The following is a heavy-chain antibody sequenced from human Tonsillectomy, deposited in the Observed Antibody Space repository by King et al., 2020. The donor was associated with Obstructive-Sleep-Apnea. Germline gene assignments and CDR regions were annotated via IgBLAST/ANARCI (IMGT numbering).Heavy chain of an antibody. D-gene: IGHD6-13*01. CDR1: GFTFSSYS. CDR3: ARDSGSSCFQR. J-gene: IGHJ1*01. V-gene: IGHV3-21*01. CDR2: ISSNSSYI. Sequence: VQLVESGGGLVKPGGSLRLSCAASGFTFSSYSMNWVRQAPGEGLEWVASISSNSSYIFYADSVKGRFTISRDNAKNSLYLQMNSLRAEDTAVYYCARDSGSSCFQRWGQGSLVTVSS.